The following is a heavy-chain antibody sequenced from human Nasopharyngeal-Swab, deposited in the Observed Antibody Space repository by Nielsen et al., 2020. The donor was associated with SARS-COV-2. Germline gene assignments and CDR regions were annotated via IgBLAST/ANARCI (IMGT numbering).Heavy chain of an antibody. CDR3: ARASHCSGGSCYSIYPYYYYGIDV. CDR1: GGSFSGYY. V-gene: IGHV4-34*01. D-gene: IGHD2-15*01. J-gene: IGHJ6*02. Sequence: SETLSLTCAVYGGSFSGYYWSWIRQPPGKGLEWIGEINHSGSTNYNPSLKSRVTISVDTSKKQFSLKLNSMTAADTAVYYCARASHCSGGSCYSIYPYYYYGIDVWGQGTTVTVSS. CDR2: INHSGST.